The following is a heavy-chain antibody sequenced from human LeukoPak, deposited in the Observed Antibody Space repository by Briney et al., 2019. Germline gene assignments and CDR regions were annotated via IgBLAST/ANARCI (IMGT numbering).Heavy chain of an antibody. CDR1: GFTFSSYG. D-gene: IGHD3-22*01. Sequence: GRSLRLSCAASGFTFSSYGMHWVRQAPGKGLEWVAVISYDGSNKYYADSVKGRFTISRDNSKNTLYLQMNSLRAEDTAVYYCAKLDDSSGYLFDYWGQGTLVTVSS. J-gene: IGHJ4*02. V-gene: IGHV3-30*18. CDR3: AKLDDSSGYLFDY. CDR2: ISYDGSNK.